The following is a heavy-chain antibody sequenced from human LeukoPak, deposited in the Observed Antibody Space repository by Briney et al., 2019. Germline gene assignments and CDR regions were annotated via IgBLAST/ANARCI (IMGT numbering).Heavy chain of an antibody. V-gene: IGHV1-46*01. Sequence: ASVKLSCKSSGYTFTSHYMHWVRQAPGQGLEWMGMIHPSGGLPFYTPRLQGRVRMTRDASTSTIYMELTSLRSDDTGVYYCARAHYAGGAFDVWDQVTLLTVSS. D-gene: IGHD2-2*01. CDR1: GYTFTSHY. CDR2: IHPSGGLP. J-gene: IGHJ3*01. CDR3: ARAHYAGGAFDV.